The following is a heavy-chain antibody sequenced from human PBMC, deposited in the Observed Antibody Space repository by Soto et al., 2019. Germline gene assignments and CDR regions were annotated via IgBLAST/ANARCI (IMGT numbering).Heavy chain of an antibody. V-gene: IGHV3-30*14. CDR2: MSFDGTKK. CDR1: GFSFSTYA. Sequence: QVQLVESGGGVVQPGRSLRLSCVASGFSFSTYAMHWVRQAPSKGLEWVAFMSFDGTKKYYADSVKGRFTISRDNPKSTLYLQLNSLRAEDMAVFYCARDPGEGIGLDPWGQGTLVTVSS. J-gene: IGHJ5*02. CDR3: ARDPGEGIGLDP.